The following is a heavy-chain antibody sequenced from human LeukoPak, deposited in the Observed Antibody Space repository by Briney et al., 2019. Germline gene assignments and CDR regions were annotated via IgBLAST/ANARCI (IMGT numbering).Heavy chain of an antibody. CDR3: ARGARYDSSGYYYDSFDY. CDR2: IIPIFGTA. D-gene: IGHD3-22*01. Sequence: SVNVSCKASGGTFSSYAISWVRQAPGQGLEWMGGIIPIFGTANYAQKFQGRVTITADESTSTAYMELSSLRSEDTAVYYCARGARYDSSGYYYDSFDYWGQGTLVTVSS. V-gene: IGHV1-69*13. CDR1: GGTFSSYA. J-gene: IGHJ4*02.